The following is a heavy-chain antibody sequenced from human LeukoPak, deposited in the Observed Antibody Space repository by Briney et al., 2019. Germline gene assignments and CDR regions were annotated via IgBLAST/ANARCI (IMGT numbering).Heavy chain of an antibody. CDR1: GGSISSYY. CDR2: IYYSGST. D-gene: IGHD6-13*01. Sequence: PSETLSLTCTVSGGSISSYYWSWIRQPPGKGLEWIGYIYYSGSTNYNPSLKSRVTISVDTSKNQFSLKLSSVTAADTAVYYCARGIAGLYYYYMDVWGKGTTVTVSS. J-gene: IGHJ6*03. V-gene: IGHV4-59*01. CDR3: ARGIAGLYYYYMDV.